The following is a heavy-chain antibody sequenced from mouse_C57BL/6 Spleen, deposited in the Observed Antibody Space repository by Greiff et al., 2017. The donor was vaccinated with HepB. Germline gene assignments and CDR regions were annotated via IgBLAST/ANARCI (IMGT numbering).Heavy chain of an antibody. CDR1: GYTFTSYW. V-gene: IGHV1-50*01. CDR3: ASIYYGNPYAMDY. J-gene: IGHJ4*01. D-gene: IGHD2-1*01. CDR2: IDPSDSYT. Sequence: QVQLQQPGAELVKPGASVKLSCKASGYTFTSYWMQWVKQRPGQGLEWIGEIDPSDSYTNYNQKFKGKATLTVDTSSSTAYMQLSSLTSEDSAVYYCASIYYGNPYAMDYWGQGTSVTVSS.